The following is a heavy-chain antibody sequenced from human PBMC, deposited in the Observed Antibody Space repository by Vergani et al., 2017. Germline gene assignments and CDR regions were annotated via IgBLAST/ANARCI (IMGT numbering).Heavy chain of an antibody. J-gene: IGHJ6*02. CDR3: ARGRRGSGTLPYYYYYGMDV. Sequence: VQLVQSGAEVKKPGASVKVSCKASGYTFTSYAMNWVRQAPGQGLEWMGWINTNTGNPTYAQGFTGRFVFSLDTSVSTAYLQISSLKAEDTAVYYCARGRRGSGTLPYYYYYGMDVWGQGTTVTVSS. CDR2: INTNTGNP. D-gene: IGHD3-10*01. CDR1: GYTFTSYA. V-gene: IGHV7-4-1*02.